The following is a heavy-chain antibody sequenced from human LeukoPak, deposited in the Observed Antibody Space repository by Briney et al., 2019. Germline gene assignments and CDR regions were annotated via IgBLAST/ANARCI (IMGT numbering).Heavy chain of an antibody. CDR2: ISAYNGNT. CDR1: GYTFSSYE. D-gene: IGHD4-23*01. V-gene: IGHV1-18*01. J-gene: IGHJ4*02. CDR3: AREGAYGGKSFDY. Sequence: ASVKVSCKASGYTFSSYEISWVRQAPGQGLEWMGWISAYNGNTNCAQEFQGRVTMTTDSSTSTAYMELRSLRSDDTAVYYCAREGAYGGKSFDYWGQGTLVTVSS.